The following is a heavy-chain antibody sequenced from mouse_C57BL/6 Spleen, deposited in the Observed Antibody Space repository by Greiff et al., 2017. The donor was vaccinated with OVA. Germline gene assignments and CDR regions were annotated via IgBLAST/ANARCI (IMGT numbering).Heavy chain of an antibody. CDR3: ARGDGSSSSYYAMDY. CDR1: GYTFTSYW. D-gene: IGHD1-1*01. CDR2: IHPNSGST. V-gene: IGHV1-64*01. Sequence: QVQLKQPGAELVKPGASVKLSCKASGYTFTSYWMHWVKQRPGQGLEWIGMIHPNSGSTNYNEKFKSKATLTVDKSSSTAYMQLSSLTSEDSAVYYCARGDGSSSSYYAMDYWGQGTSVTVSS. J-gene: IGHJ4*01.